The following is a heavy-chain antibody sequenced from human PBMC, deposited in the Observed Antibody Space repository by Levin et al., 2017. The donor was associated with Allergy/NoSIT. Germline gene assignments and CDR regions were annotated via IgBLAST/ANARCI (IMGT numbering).Heavy chain of an antibody. CDR3: ARGPYYYDSSGTEA. Sequence: GASVKVSCKASGGTFSSYAISWVRQAPGQGLEWMGGIIPIFGTANYAQKFQGRVTITADESTSTAYMELSSLRSEDTAVYYCARGPYYYDSSGTEAWGQGTLVTVSS. CDR2: IIPIFGTA. D-gene: IGHD3-22*01. J-gene: IGHJ5*02. CDR1: GGTFSSYA. V-gene: IGHV1-69*13.